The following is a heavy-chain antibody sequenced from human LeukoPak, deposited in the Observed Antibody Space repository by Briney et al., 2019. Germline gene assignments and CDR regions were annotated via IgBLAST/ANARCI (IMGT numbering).Heavy chain of an antibody. J-gene: IGHJ5*02. Sequence: ASVKVSCKASGYTFTGYYMHWVRQAPGQGLEWMGWISAYNGNTNYAQKLLGRVTMTTDTSTSTAYMELRSLRSDDTAVYYCARKHGGSRSRFDPWGQGTLVTVSS. V-gene: IGHV1-18*04. CDR1: GYTFTGYY. D-gene: IGHD2-15*01. CDR3: ARKHGGSRSRFDP. CDR2: ISAYNGNT.